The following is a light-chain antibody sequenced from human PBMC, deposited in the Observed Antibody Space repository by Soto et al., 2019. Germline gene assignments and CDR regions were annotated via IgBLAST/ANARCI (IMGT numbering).Light chain of an antibody. V-gene: IGLV2-8*01. Sequence: QSALTQPPSASGSPGQSVTISCTGASSDVGGYNHVSWFQQHPDKAPKLMIYEVTKRPSGVPDRFSGSKSGNTASLTVSRLQTEDEADYYCSSYAGSNDVFGTGTKLTVL. CDR2: EVT. CDR3: SSYAGSNDV. J-gene: IGLJ1*01. CDR1: SSDVGGYNH.